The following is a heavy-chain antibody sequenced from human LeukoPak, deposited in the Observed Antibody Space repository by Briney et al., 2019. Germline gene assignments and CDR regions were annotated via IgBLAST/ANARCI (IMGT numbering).Heavy chain of an antibody. D-gene: IGHD3-3*01. J-gene: IGHJ4*02. CDR3: ARDHRASTLTIFGVVPI. CDR2: IIPIFGTA. V-gene: IGHV1-69*13. Sequence: GASVKVSCKASGYTFTGYHIHWVRQAPGQGLEWMGGIIPIFGTANYAQKFQGRVTITADESTSTAYMELSSLRSEDTAVYYCARDHRASTLTIFGVVPIWGQGTLVTVSS. CDR1: GYTFTGYH.